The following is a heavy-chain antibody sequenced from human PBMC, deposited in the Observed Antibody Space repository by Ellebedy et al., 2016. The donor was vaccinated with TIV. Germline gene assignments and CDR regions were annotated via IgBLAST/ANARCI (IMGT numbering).Heavy chain of an antibody. D-gene: IGHD6-13*01. V-gene: IGHV1-69*13. Sequence: AASVKVSCKASGGTFSSYAISWVRQAPGQGLEWMGGIIPIFGTANYAQKFQGRVTITADESTSTAYMELSSLRSEDTAVYYCATLTRASFIAAAGTDYYYGMDVWGQGTTVTVSS. CDR1: GGTFSSYA. J-gene: IGHJ6*02. CDR2: IIPIFGTA. CDR3: ATLTRASFIAAAGTDYYYGMDV.